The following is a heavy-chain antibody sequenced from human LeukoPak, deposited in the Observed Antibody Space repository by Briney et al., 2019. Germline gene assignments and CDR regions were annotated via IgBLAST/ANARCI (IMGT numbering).Heavy chain of an antibody. Sequence: SETLSLTYTVSGGSISSHYWSWIRQPPGKGLEWIAYIYYSGSTNYNPSFKSRVTISGDTSKNQFSLKLSSVTAADTAVYYCARGYSNQYYYYYYMDVWGKGTTVTVSS. CDR2: IYYSGST. CDR1: GGSISSHY. D-gene: IGHD4-11*01. J-gene: IGHJ6*03. V-gene: IGHV4-59*11. CDR3: ARGYSNQYYYYYYMDV.